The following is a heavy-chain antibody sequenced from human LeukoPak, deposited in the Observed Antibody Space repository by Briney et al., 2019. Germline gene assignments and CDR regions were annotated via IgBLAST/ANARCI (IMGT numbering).Heavy chain of an antibody. CDR3: ATAAGRSRPNWFDP. V-gene: IGHV4-34*01. Sequence: SETLSLTCAVYGGSFSGYYWSWIRQPPGKGLEWIGEIDHSGSTNYNPSLKSRVTISVDTSKNQFSLKLSSVTAADTAVYYCATAAGRSRPNWFDPWGQGTLVTVSS. D-gene: IGHD6-13*01. J-gene: IGHJ5*02. CDR1: GGSFSGYY. CDR2: IDHSGST.